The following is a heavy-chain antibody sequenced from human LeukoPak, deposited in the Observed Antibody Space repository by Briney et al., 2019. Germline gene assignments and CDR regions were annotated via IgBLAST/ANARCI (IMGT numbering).Heavy chain of an antibody. CDR3: AKDPEGHYYFDY. J-gene: IGHJ4*02. CDR1: GFTFSSYA. Sequence: HPGGSLRLSCAASGFTFSSYAMSWVRQAPGKGLEWVSAISGSGGSTYYADSVKGRFTISRDNSKNTLYLQMNSLRAEDTAVYYCAKDPEGHYYFDYWGQGTLVTVSS. CDR2: ISGSGGST. V-gene: IGHV3-23*01. D-gene: IGHD1-14*01.